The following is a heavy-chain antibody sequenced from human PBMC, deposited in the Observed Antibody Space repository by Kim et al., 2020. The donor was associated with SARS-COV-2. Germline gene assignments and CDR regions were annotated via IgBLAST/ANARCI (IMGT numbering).Heavy chain of an antibody. CDR2: INHSGST. D-gene: IGHD6-13*01. CDR1: GGSFSGYY. Sequence: SETLSLTCAVYGGSFSGYYWSWIRQPPGKGLEWIGEINHSGSTNYNPSLKSRVTISVDTSKNQFSLKLSSVTAADTAVYYCARGQRGYSSSWFPYWGQGTLVTVSS. J-gene: IGHJ4*02. V-gene: IGHV4-34*01. CDR3: ARGQRGYSSSWFPY.